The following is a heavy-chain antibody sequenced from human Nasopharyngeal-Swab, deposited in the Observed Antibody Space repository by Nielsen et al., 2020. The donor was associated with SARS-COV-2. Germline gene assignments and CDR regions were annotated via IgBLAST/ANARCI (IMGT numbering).Heavy chain of an antibody. V-gene: IGHV3-21*01. Sequence: GGSLRLSCAASGFPFGDYSMNWVRQAPGKGREWVSSIGRYGTDIFHADSVKGRFSVFRDAANKSIYLQMRSLRAEDTAVYYCARGSVFGVANGMDVWGQGTTVTVSS. CDR3: ARGSVFGVANGMDV. D-gene: IGHD3-3*01. J-gene: IGHJ6*02. CDR1: GFPFGDYS. CDR2: IGRYGTDI.